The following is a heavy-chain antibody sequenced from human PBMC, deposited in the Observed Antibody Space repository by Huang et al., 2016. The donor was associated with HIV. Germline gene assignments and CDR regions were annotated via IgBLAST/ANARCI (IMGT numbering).Heavy chain of an antibody. J-gene: IGHJ6*02. V-gene: IGHV3-7*01. CDR1: TLRFGAYW. D-gene: IGHD1-7*01. Sequence: VESGGRLVKQGGSIRLSCGGSTLRFGAYWMSWVRQSQGKGREWVANIKQDESEKDYVDSVKGRFNISRDNAKKVLFLEMNNVRVEDTATYYCATKTAAMDIWGQGTTVTVS. CDR2: IKQDESEK. CDR3: ATKTAAMDI.